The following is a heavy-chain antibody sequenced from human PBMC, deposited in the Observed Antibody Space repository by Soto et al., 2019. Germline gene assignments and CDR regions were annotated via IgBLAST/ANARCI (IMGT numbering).Heavy chain of an antibody. CDR2: ISYDGSNK. V-gene: IGHV3-30*15. Sequence: SRRLSCAASCFNISSYGLHWVLKDPEKVVEWVAVISYDGSNKDYADSVKGRFTISRDNSKITLYLQMSIRSAEAVAVYYFARYRAYYYDSSGRNWFDPWGQGTLVTVSS. CDR1: CFNISSYG. D-gene: IGHD3-22*01. J-gene: IGHJ5*02. CDR3: ARYRAYYYDSSGRNWFDP.